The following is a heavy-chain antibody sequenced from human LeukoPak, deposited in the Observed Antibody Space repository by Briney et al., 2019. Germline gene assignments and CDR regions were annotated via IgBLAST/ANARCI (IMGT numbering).Heavy chain of an antibody. D-gene: IGHD3-16*01. CDR3: AKDQPVGGFDY. V-gene: IGHV3-23*01. CDR1: GFTFDDYG. CDR2: ISGSGGST. J-gene: IGHJ4*02. Sequence: GGSLRLSCAASGFTFDDYGLIWVRQAPGKGLEWVSAISGSGGSTYYADSVKGRFTISRDNSKNTLYLQMNSLRAEDTAVYYCAKDQPVGGFDYWGQGTLVTVSS.